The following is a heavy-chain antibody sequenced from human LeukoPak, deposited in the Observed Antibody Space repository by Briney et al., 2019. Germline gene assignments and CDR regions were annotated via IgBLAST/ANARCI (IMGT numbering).Heavy chain of an antibody. V-gene: IGHV4-38-2*01. CDR1: GYSISSGYY. J-gene: IGHJ3*02. D-gene: IGHD2-15*01. CDR2: IYHSGST. CDR3: ARKNPLYCSGGSCYSLNAFDI. Sequence: PSETLSLTXAVSGYSISSGYYWGWIREPPGKGLEGIGSIYHSGSTYYNPSLKSRVTTSVETSKNQFSLKLSSVTAADTAVYYCARKNPLYCSGGSCYSLNAFDIWGQGTMVTVSS.